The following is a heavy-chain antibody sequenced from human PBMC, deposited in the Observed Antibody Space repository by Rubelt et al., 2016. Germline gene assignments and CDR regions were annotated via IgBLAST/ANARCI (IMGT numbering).Heavy chain of an antibody. CDR2: INHSGST. D-gene: IGHD3-10*01. CDR3: ASRGRYYGSGSYPPRTGIVDY. CDR1: GGSFSGYY. J-gene: IGHJ4*02. Sequence: QVQLQQWGAGLLKPSETLSLTCAVYGGSFSGYYWSWIRQPPGKGLEWIGEINHSGSTNYHPSLKSRVTRSVDTSKNQFSLKLSSVTAADTAVYYCASRGRYYGSGSYPPRTGIVDYWGQGTLVTVSS. V-gene: IGHV4-34*01.